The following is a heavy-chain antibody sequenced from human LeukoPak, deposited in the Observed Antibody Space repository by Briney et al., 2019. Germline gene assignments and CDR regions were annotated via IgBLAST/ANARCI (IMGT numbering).Heavy chain of an antibody. CDR3: ARDEPTYYYDSSGLTLDY. J-gene: IGHJ4*02. Sequence: GGSLRLSCAASGFTFSDYYMSWIRQAPGKGLEWVSYISSSGSTIYYADSVKGRFTISRDNAKNSLYLQMNSLRAEDTAVYYCARDEPTYYYDSSGLTLDYWGQGTLVTVSS. CDR2: ISSSGSTI. V-gene: IGHV3-11*01. D-gene: IGHD3-22*01. CDR1: GFTFSDYY.